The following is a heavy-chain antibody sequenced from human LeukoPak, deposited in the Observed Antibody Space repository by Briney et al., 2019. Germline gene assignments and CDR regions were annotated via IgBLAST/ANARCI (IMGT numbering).Heavy chain of an antibody. J-gene: IGHJ4*02. D-gene: IGHD3-22*01. CDR2: IYTSGST. CDR1: GNCISSGDYY. Sequence: SETLSLTCTVSGNCISSGDYYWSWIRQPAGKGLEWIGRIYTSGSTTYNPSLKSRVTISGDTSENQFSLRLSSVTAADTAVYYCARASYSYDISGWVPFDYWGQGTLVTVSS. CDR3: ARASYSYDISGWVPFDY. V-gene: IGHV4-61*02.